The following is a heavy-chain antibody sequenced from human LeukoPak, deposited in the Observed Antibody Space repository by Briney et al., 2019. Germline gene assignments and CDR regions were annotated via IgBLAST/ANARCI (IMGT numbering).Heavy chain of an antibody. V-gene: IGHV3-23*01. D-gene: IGHD1-26*01. CDR2: ISDSGDIT. Sequence: GGSLRLFCAASGFTFNSYAIRWVRQAPGKGLEVVSGISDSGDITHYADSVQGPFTISRDNSKNTLYVQMNSLRGEDTAVYFCAKDRRGGSYYAATLDIWGPGTMVTVSS. CDR1: GFTFNSYA. CDR3: AKDRRGGSYYAATLDI. J-gene: IGHJ3*02.